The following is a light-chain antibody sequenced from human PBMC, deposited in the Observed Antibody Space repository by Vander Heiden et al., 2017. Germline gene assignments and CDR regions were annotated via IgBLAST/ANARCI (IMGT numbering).Light chain of an antibody. CDR1: SSDIGGYNY. CDR2: DVS. Sequence: QSALTQPASVPGSPGQSTTTPCTGTSSDIGGYNYVSWYQQHPGKAPKLLIYDVSNRPSGVSNRFSGSKSGNTASLTISGLQADDEADYYCTSYTGTSTRVVFGGGTRLTVL. CDR3: TSYTGTSTRVV. V-gene: IGLV2-14*01. J-gene: IGLJ2*01.